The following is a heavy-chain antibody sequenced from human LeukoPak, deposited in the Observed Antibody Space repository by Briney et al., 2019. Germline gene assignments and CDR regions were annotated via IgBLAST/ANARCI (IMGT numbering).Heavy chain of an antibody. CDR1: GFTLSTYA. V-gene: IGHV3-64*01. CDR3: ARDAPGVPDARLYGMDV. J-gene: IGHJ6*02. D-gene: IGHD2-2*01. Sequence: GGSLRLSCAASGFTLSTYAMHWVRQAPGKGLEYVSAISSKGSSTYYANSVKGRFTISRDNSKNTLYLQMGSLRVEDMAVYYCARDAPGVPDARLYGMDVWGQGTMVTVSS. CDR2: ISSKGSST.